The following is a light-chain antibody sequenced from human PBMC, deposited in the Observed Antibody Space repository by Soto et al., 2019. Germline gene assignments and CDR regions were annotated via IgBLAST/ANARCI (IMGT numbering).Light chain of an antibody. CDR3: HQYNSYSGWT. CDR1: QTISSY. Sequence: DIRMTQSPSSLSASVGDRVSITCRASQTISSYLNWYQQKPGKAPKLLIYVASSLQGGVPSRFSGSGSGTEFTLTINSLQPDDFATYFCHQYNSYSGWTFGQGTKV. V-gene: IGKV1-5*01. J-gene: IGKJ1*01. CDR2: VAS.